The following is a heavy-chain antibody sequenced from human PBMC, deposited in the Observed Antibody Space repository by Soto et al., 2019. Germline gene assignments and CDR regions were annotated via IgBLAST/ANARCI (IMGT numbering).Heavy chain of an antibody. D-gene: IGHD3-3*01. Sequence: PGGSLRLSCAASGFTFSSYAMSWVRQAPGKGLEWVSAISGSGGSTYYADSVKGRFTISRDNSKNTLYLQMNSLRAEDTAVYYCAKDEISDDFWSGYYYYYYGMDVWGQGTTVTVSS. CDR3: AKDEISDDFWSGYYYYYYGMDV. V-gene: IGHV3-23*01. J-gene: IGHJ6*02. CDR1: GFTFSSYA. CDR2: ISGSGGST.